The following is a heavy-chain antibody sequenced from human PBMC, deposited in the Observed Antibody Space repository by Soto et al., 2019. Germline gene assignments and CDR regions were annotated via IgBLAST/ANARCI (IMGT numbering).Heavy chain of an antibody. CDR3: SKSLDY. V-gene: IGHV3-7*01. Sequence: GGSLRLSCAASGFTFNIYSMNWVRQAPGKGLEWVANINQDGSEKNYVDSVKGRFTISRDNAKNSLYLQMSSLTAEDSALYYCSKSLDYWGQGALVTVSS. CDR2: INQDGSEK. CDR1: GFTFNIYS. J-gene: IGHJ4*02.